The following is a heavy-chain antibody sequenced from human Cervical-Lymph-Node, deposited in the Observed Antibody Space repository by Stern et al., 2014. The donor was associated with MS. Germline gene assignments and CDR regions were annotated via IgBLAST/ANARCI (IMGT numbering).Heavy chain of an antibody. CDR2: ISYDGRHK. D-gene: IGHD6-19*01. J-gene: IGHJ6*02. Sequence: QVHLVESGGGVVQPGRSLRLSCAASGFIFSSYGMHWVRQAPGKGLEWVAFISYDGRHKYYADSVKGRFNISIDNSQNQADLQMHSLGLDDTAVFYCAKDLAFSSGWTVNYYYYAMDAWGQGTTVTVSS. CDR1: GFIFSSYG. CDR3: AKDLAFSSGWTVNYYYYAMDA. V-gene: IGHV3-30*18.